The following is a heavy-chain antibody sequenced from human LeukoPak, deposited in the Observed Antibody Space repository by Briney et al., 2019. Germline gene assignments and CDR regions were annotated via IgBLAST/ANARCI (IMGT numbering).Heavy chain of an antibody. D-gene: IGHD3-22*01. CDR3: ARGPYYYDSSGYYFRITKGYYFDY. CDR2: VNPDTGNT. V-gene: IGHV1-8*03. J-gene: IGHJ4*02. CDR1: GYSFTTFH. Sequence: ASVKVSCKAAGYSFTTFHINWVRQAPGQGPEWMGWVNPDTGNTGFAQKFQGRVTITQNNSVTTVYMELSSLTSEDTAVYYCARGPYYYDSSGYYFRITKGYYFDYWGQGTLVTVSS.